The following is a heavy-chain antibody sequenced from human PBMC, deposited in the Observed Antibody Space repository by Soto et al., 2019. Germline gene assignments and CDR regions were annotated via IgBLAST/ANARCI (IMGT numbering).Heavy chain of an antibody. J-gene: IGHJ4*02. CDR2: ISSSGSTI. CDR3: AREVYYYDSSGHDY. CDR1: GFTFSSYE. Sequence: PVGSLRLSCAASGFTFSSYEMNWVRQAPGKGLEWVSYISSSGSTIYYADSVKGRFTISRDNAKNSLYLQMNSLRAEDTAVYYCAREVYYYDSSGHDYWGQGTLVTVSS. V-gene: IGHV3-48*03. D-gene: IGHD3-22*01.